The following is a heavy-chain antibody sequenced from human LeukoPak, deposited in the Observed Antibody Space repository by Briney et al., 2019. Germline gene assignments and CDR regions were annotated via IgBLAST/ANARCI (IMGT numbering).Heavy chain of an antibody. CDR1: GFTFDDYA. Sequence: PGGSLRLSCAASGFTFDDYAMHWVRQAPGKGLEWVSGISWNSGYIGYEDSVKGRFTISRDNAKNSLYLQMNSLRTEDTALYYCAKGGSPEPLAMDVWGKGTTVTVSS. D-gene: IGHD1-14*01. J-gene: IGHJ6*03. V-gene: IGHV3-9*01. CDR2: ISWNSGYI. CDR3: AKGGSPEPLAMDV.